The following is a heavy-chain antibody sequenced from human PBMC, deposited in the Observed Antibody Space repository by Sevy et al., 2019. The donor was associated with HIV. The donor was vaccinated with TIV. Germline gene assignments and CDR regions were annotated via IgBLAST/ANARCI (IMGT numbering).Heavy chain of an antibody. CDR2: IYYSGST. CDR3: ARGGEGEDFWSGPFIDY. CDR1: GGSISSGGYY. Sequence: SETLSLTCTVSGGSISSGGYYWSWIRQHPGKGLEWIGYIYYSGSTYYNPSLKSRVTISVDTSKNQFSLKLSSVTAADKAVYYCARGGEGEDFWSGPFIDYWGQGTLVTVSS. J-gene: IGHJ4*02. D-gene: IGHD3-3*01. V-gene: IGHV4-31*03.